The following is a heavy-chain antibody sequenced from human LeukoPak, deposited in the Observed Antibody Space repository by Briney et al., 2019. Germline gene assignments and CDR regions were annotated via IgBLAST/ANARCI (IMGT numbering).Heavy chain of an antibody. CDR1: GGSISSYY. Sequence: SETLSLTCTVSGGSISSYYWSWIRQPPGKGLEWIGYIYYSGSTNYNPSLKSRVTISVDTSTNQFSLKLSSVTAADTAVYYCARDLGSSGYKVFDYWGQGTLVTVSS. V-gene: IGHV4-59*01. CDR3: ARDLGSSGYKVFDY. D-gene: IGHD3-22*01. CDR2: IYYSGST. J-gene: IGHJ4*02.